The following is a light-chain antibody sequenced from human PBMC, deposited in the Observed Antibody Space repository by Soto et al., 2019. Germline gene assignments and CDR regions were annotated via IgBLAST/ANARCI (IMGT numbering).Light chain of an antibody. Sequence: VMTQSPDPLAASLGERGTLSCRASQRVSSSYFAWYQQKPGQAPRLLIYGAASRATGIPDRFSVSGSGTDFTLTISRLAPEDFAVYDCQQYGSSRAVGQGTKVDIK. J-gene: IGKJ1*01. CDR2: GAA. CDR1: QRVSSSY. CDR3: QQYGSSRA. V-gene: IGKV3-20*01.